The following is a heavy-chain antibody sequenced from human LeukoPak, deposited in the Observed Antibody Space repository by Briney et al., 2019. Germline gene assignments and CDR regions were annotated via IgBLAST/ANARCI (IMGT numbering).Heavy chain of an antibody. V-gene: IGHV3-7*01. D-gene: IGHD3-16*01. CDR2: IKQDGSEK. CDR3: ASHNYGGYFDY. CDR1: GFTLRSFG. Sequence: GGSLTLSCTDSGFTLRSFGMSWLRKAPGKGLEWVANIKQDGSEKYYVDSVKGRFTITRDNAKNSLYLQLNSLRAEETAGYYCASHNYGGYFDYWGQGTPVTVSS. J-gene: IGHJ4*02.